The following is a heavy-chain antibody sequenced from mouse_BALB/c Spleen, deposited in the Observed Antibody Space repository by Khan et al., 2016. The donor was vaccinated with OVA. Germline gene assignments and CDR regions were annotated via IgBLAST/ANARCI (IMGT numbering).Heavy chain of an antibody. CDR2: ISNLAYSI. V-gene: IGHV5-15*02. CDR1: GFTFSDYG. CDR3: ARSLAMDY. J-gene: IGHJ4*01. Sequence: EVELVESGGGLVQPGGSRKLSCAASGFTFSDYGMAWVRQAPGKGPEWVAFISNLAYSIYYADTVTGRFTISRENAKNTLYLEMSTLRSEDTAMYYCARSLAMDYWGQGTSVTVSS.